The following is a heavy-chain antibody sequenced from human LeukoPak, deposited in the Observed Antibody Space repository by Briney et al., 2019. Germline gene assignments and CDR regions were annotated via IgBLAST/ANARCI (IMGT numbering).Heavy chain of an antibody. J-gene: IGHJ4*02. CDR2: ISGSGGST. CDR3: AKEDRPAEWLVGDEDYYFDY. CDR1: GFTFSSYA. D-gene: IGHD6-19*01. Sequence: GGSLRLSCAASGFTFSSYAMSWVRQAPGKGLEWVSAISGSGGSTYYADSVKGRFTISRDNSKNALYLQMNSLRAEDTAVYYCAKEDRPAEWLVGDEDYYFDYWGQGTLVTVSS. V-gene: IGHV3-23*01.